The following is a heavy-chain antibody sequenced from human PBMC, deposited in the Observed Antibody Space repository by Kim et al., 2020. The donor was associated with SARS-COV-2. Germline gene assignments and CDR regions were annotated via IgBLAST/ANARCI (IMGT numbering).Heavy chain of an antibody. V-gene: IGHV3-7*01. D-gene: IGHD2-15*01. CDR3: AKGGRSLDY. CDR2: GSEK. J-gene: IGHJ4*02. Sequence: GSEKNYVDSVKGRFSVSRDNTKNSLFLQIESLRAEDTAVYYCAKGGRSLDYWGQGTLVTVSS.